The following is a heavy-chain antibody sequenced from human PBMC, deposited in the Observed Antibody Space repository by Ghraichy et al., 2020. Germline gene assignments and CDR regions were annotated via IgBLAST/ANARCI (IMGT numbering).Heavy chain of an antibody. CDR2: ISARSGYI. CDR1: GFTFSSYS. D-gene: IGHD5-18*01. V-gene: IGHV3-21*01. Sequence: GGSLRLSCAASGFTFSSYSMNWVRQAPGKGLEWVSSISARSGYIYYAGSVKGRFTISRDNSKNLLYLQMNSLRAEDTAVYYCARSGMDTVNDVAFWGQGTLVTVSS. J-gene: IGHJ4*02. CDR3: ARSGMDTVNDVAF.